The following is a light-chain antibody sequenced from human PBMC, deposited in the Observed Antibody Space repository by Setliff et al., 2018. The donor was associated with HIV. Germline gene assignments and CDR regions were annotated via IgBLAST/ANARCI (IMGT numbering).Light chain of an antibody. CDR1: RNDVGRYDL. CDR2: QAS. CDR3: CSNTGSNTYV. Sequence: QSALTQPASASGSPGQSITISYSGTRNDVGRYDLVSWYQQHPGKAPKLMIHQASRRPSGVSNRFSASKSGNTASLTISGLQAEDEADYYCCSNTGSNTYVFGTGTKVTVL. V-gene: IGLV2-23*01. J-gene: IGLJ1*01.